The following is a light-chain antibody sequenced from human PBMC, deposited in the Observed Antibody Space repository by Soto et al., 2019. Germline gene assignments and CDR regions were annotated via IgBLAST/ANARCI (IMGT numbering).Light chain of an antibody. CDR3: QQYDGY. Sequence: DIQMTQSPSTLAASVGDRVTITCRASQNINRWLAWYQQKPGKAPKVLISDASSLESGVPSRFSGSGSGTEFTLTITSLQPDDFATYYCQQYDGYFGPGTKVDFK. V-gene: IGKV1-5*01. CDR2: DAS. CDR1: QNINRW. J-gene: IGKJ3*01.